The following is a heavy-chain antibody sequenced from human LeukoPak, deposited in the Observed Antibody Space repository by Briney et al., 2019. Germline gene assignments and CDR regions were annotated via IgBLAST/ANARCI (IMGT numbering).Heavy chain of an antibody. J-gene: IGHJ4*02. Sequence: PSQTLSLTCTVSGGSISSGSYYWSWLRQPAGKGLEWIGYIYYSGSTNYNPSLKSRVTISVDTSKNQFSLKLSSVTAADTAVYYCARLFGYSSSWYRRFFDYWGQGTLVTVSS. D-gene: IGHD6-13*01. CDR1: GGSISSGSYY. CDR3: ARLFGYSSSWYRRFFDY. CDR2: IYYSGST. V-gene: IGHV4-61*10.